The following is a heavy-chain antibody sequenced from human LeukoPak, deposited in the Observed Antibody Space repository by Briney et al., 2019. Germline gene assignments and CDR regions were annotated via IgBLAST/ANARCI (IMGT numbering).Heavy chain of an antibody. V-gene: IGHV3-21*01. CDR3: ARTIAVAGERYYYYGMDV. D-gene: IGHD6-19*01. CDR2: ISSSSSYI. J-gene: IGHJ6*02. Sequence: GGSLRLSCAASGFTFSSYSMNWVRQAPGKRLEWVSSISSSSSYIYYADSVKGRFTISRDNAKNSLYLQMNSLRAEDTAVYYCARTIAVAGERYYYYGMDVWGQGTTVTVSS. CDR1: GFTFSSYS.